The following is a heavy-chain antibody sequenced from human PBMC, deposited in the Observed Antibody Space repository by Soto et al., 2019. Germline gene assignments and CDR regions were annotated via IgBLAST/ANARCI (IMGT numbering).Heavy chain of an antibody. Sequence: EVQLLESGGGLVQPGGSLRLSCAASGFTFSSYAMSWVRQAPGKGLEWVSAISGSGGSTYYADSVKGRFTISRDNSKNTLYLQMNSLRAEDTAVYYCAKLGYIVVVPAAIWFGPWGQGTLVTVSS. CDR3: AKLGYIVVVPAAIWFGP. V-gene: IGHV3-23*01. CDR2: ISGSGGST. CDR1: GFTFSSYA. J-gene: IGHJ5*02. D-gene: IGHD2-2*01.